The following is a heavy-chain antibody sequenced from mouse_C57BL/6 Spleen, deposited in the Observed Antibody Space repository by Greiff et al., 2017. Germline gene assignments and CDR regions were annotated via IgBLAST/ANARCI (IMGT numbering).Heavy chain of an antibody. J-gene: IGHJ4*01. V-gene: IGHV5-17*01. CDR2: ISSGSSTI. D-gene: IGHD2-1*01. CDR1: GFTFSDYG. Sequence: DVQLQESGGGLVKPGGSLKLSCAASGFTFSDYGMHWVRQAPEKGLEWVAYISSGSSTIYYADTVKGRFTSSRDNAKNTLFLQMTSLRSEDTAMYYGARGGNYVDYYAMDYWGQGTSVTVSS. CDR3: ARGGNYVDYYAMDY.